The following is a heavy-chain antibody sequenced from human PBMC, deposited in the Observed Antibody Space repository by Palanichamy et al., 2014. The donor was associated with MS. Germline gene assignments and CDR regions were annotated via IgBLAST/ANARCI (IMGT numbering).Heavy chain of an antibody. D-gene: IGHD3-3*01. J-gene: IGHJ4*02. Sequence: EVQLVESGGGLVQPGGSLRLSCAASGFTFSNYWMHWVRQAPGKGLVWVSRINADGSGTNYADSVRGRFTISRDNAKNMLYLQMNSLRVEDTAVYYCANKNNIWSGHPLDHWGQGTVVTVSS. CDR3: ANKNNIWSGHPLDH. CDR1: GFTFSNYW. V-gene: IGHV3-74*01. CDR2: INADGSGT.